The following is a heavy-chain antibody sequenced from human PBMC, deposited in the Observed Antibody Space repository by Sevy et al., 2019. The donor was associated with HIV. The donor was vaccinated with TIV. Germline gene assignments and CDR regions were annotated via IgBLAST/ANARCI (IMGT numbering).Heavy chain of an antibody. D-gene: IGHD1-26*01. V-gene: IGHV3-30*04. CDR2: IWDDGSDK. J-gene: IGHJ4*02. CDR3: ARDLVGATSD. CDR1: GFTFSSYV. Sequence: GGSLRLSCAASGFTFSSYVMHRVRQAPCKGLEWVALIWDDGSDKYYADSVKGRFTISRDNSKNMLYLQMNSLRPEDTAVYYCARDLVGATSDWGQGTLVTVSS.